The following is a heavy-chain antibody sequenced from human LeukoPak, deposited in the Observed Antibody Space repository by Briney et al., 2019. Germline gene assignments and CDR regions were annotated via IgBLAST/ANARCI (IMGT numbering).Heavy chain of an antibody. J-gene: IGHJ4*02. CDR1: GFTFSSYA. Sequence: GGSLRLSCAASGFTFSSYAMSWVRQAPGKGLEWVSAISGSGGSTYYADSVKGRFTISRDNSKNTLYLQMNSLRAEDTAVYHCAKARRIQDYYDSSGYFFYFDYWGQGTLVTVSS. V-gene: IGHV3-23*01. CDR3: AKARRIQDYYDSSGYFFYFDY. CDR2: ISGSGGST. D-gene: IGHD3-22*01.